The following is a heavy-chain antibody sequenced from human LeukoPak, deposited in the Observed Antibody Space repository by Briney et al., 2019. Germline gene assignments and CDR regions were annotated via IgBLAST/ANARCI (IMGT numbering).Heavy chain of an antibody. Sequence: SQTLSLTCTVSGGSISSGSYYWSWIRQPAGKGLEWIGRIYTSGSTNYNPSLKSRVTISVDTSKNQFSLKLSSVTAEDTAVYYCAKDRPTWPIDYWGQGTLVTVSS. CDR3: AKDRPTWPIDY. V-gene: IGHV4-61*02. J-gene: IGHJ4*02. D-gene: IGHD5-12*01. CDR1: GGSISSGSYY. CDR2: IYTSGST.